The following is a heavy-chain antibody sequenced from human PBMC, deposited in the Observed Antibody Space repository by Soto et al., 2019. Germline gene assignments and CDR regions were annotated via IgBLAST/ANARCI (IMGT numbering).Heavy chain of an antibody. J-gene: IGHJ5*02. V-gene: IGHV4-30-4*01. CDR3: ARLLWFGEGWRWFDP. D-gene: IGHD3-10*01. Sequence: PSETLSLTCTVSGGSISSGYYYWSWIRQPPGKGLEWIGYIYYSGSTCYNPSLKSRVTISVDTSKNQFALKLSSVTAADTAVYYCARLLWFGEGWRWFDPWGQGTLVTVSS. CDR1: GGSISSGYYY. CDR2: IYYSGST.